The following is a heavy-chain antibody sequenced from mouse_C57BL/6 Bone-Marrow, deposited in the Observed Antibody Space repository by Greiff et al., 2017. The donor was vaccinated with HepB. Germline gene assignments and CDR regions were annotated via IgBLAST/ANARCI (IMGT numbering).Heavy chain of an antibody. CDR2: INPYNGGT. Sequence: EVQLQQSGPVLVKPGASVKMSCKASGYTFTDYYMNWVKQSHGKSLEWIGVINPYNGGTSYNQKFKGKATLTVDKSSSTAYMELNSLTSEDSAVYYCARYGSSPYFDYWGQGTTLTVSS. V-gene: IGHV1-19*01. CDR1: GYTFTDYY. J-gene: IGHJ2*01. D-gene: IGHD1-1*01. CDR3: ARYGSSPYFDY.